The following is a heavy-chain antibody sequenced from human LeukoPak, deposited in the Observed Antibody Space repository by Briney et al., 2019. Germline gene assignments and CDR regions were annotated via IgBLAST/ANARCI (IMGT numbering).Heavy chain of an antibody. V-gene: IGHV3-23*01. D-gene: IGHD2-2*01. Sequence: DSVKGRLAISRDNSKNTLYLQMNSLRAEDTAVYYCAKAQDIVVVPAAIHYWGQGTLVTVSS. CDR3: AKAQDIVVVPAAIHY. J-gene: IGHJ4*02.